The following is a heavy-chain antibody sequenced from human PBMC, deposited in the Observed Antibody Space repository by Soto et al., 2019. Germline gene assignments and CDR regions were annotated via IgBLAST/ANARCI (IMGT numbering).Heavy chain of an antibody. J-gene: IGHJ4*02. Sequence: GGSLRLSCAASGFTFSSYSMNWVRQAPGKGLEWVSVITGSGGGTNYADSVKGRFTISRDNSKNTLFLQMNSLRAEDTAVYYCAKDRYGDYGGIDYWGQGTMVTVSS. CDR3: AKDRYGDYGGIDY. CDR2: ITGSGGGT. D-gene: IGHD4-17*01. CDR1: GFTFSSYS. V-gene: IGHV3-23*01.